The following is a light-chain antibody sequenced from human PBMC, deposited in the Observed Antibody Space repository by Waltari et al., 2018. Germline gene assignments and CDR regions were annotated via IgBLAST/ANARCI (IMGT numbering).Light chain of an antibody. J-gene: IGKJ2*01. V-gene: IGKV1-9*01. CDR1: QGISSY. CDR2: TAS. Sequence: DIQLTQSPSFLSASVGDRVTITCRASQGISSYLAWYQQKPGKAPKLLIYTASTLQSGVPSRFSGSGAGTECTLTISSLQPEDFATYYCQHLNSYPVTFGQGTKLEIK. CDR3: QHLNSYPVT.